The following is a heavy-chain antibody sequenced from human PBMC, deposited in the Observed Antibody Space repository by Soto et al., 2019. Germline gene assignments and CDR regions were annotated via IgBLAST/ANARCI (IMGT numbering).Heavy chain of an antibody. Sequence: GGSLRLSCSASGFTFSSYVMHWVRQAPGKGLEYVSTISSSGGSTYYADSVKGRFTISRDNSKNTLYLQMSSLRAEDTAVYYCVKGYSTSWYFYWGQGTLVTVSS. CDR3: VKGYSTSWYFY. V-gene: IGHV3-64D*06. CDR1: GFTFSSYV. D-gene: IGHD6-13*01. J-gene: IGHJ4*02. CDR2: ISSSGGST.